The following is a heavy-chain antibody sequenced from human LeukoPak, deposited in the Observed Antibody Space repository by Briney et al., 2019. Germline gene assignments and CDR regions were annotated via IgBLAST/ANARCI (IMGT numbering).Heavy chain of an antibody. V-gene: IGHV4-34*01. CDR2: IDHSGST. J-gene: IGHJ4*02. CDR1: GGSFSVYY. Sequence: SETLSLTCAVYGGSFSVYYWNWIRQPPGKGLEWIGEIDHSGSTKYNPSLKSRVTISVDTSKNEFSLKMSSVTVADTAVYYCARVVVEGIVVVSSHWGQGTLVTVSS. D-gene: IGHD2-2*01. CDR3: ARVVVEGIVVVSSH.